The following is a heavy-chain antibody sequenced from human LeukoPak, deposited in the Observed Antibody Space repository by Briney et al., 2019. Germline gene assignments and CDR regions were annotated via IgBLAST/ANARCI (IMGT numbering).Heavy chain of an antibody. CDR1: GGSFSGYY. CDR2: ISHSGST. V-gene: IGHV4-34*01. J-gene: IGHJ6*02. D-gene: IGHD2-15*01. CDR3: ARVLEDIVVVVAATRREGYYYYGMDV. Sequence: PSETLSLTCAVYGGSFSGYYWSWIRQPPGKGLEWIGEISHSGSTNYNPSLKSRVTISVDTSKNQFSLKLSSVTAADTAVYYCARVLEDIVVVVAATRREGYYYYGMDVWGQGTTVTVPS.